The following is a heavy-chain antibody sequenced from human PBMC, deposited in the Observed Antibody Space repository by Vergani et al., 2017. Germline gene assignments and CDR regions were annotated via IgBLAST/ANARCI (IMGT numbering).Heavy chain of an antibody. CDR1: GFTFTSYW. V-gene: IGHV5-51*01. Sequence: EVQLVESGGGLVQPGGSLRLSCAASGFTFTSYWIGWVRQMPGKGLEWMGIIYPGDSDTRYSPSFQGQVTISADKSISTAYLQWSSLKASDTAMYYCAIGWSLTGYYSFDYWGQGTLVTVSS. J-gene: IGHJ4*02. CDR3: AIGWSLTGYYSFDY. CDR2: IYPGDSDT. D-gene: IGHD3-9*01.